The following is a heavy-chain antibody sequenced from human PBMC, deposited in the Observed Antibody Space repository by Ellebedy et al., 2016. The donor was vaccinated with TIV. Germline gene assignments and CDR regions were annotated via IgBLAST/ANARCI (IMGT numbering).Heavy chain of an antibody. Sequence: MPSETLSLTCAVFGGSFSGYSWSWIRQPPGKGLEWIGEIHQSGSTNYNPSLKSRVPISVDTAKNQFSLKLSSVTAADTAVYYCARGGGVWGQGTLVTVSS. D-gene: IGHD2-8*01. CDR2: IHQSGST. J-gene: IGHJ4*02. V-gene: IGHV4-34*01. CDR3: ARGGGV. CDR1: GGSFSGYS.